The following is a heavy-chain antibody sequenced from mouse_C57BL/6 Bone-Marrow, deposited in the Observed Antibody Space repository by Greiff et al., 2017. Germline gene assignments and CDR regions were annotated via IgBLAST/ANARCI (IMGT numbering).Heavy chain of an antibody. J-gene: IGHJ1*03. V-gene: IGHV7-3*01. CDR1: GFTFTDYY. CDR2: IRNKANGYTT. Sequence: EVMLVESGGGLVQPGGSLSLSCAASGFTFTDYYMSWVRQPPGKALEWLGFIRNKANGYTTEYSASVKGRFTISRDNSQSILYLQMNALRAEDSATYYCARSSKYGSSLYWYFDVWGTGTTVTVSS. D-gene: IGHD1-1*01. CDR3: ARSSKYGSSLYWYFDV.